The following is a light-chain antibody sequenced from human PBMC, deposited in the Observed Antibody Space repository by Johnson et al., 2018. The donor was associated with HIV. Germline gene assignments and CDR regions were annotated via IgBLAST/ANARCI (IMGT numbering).Light chain of an antibody. Sequence: QSVLTQSPSVSAAPGQKVTISCSGSSSNIGNNFVSWYQQLPGTAPKLLIYENNKRPSDIPDRFSGSKSGTSATLAITGLQPGDEADYYCGTWDTSLSAGGVFGTGTKVTVL. J-gene: IGLJ1*01. V-gene: IGLV1-51*02. CDR1: SSNIGNNF. CDR3: GTWDTSLSAGGV. CDR2: ENN.